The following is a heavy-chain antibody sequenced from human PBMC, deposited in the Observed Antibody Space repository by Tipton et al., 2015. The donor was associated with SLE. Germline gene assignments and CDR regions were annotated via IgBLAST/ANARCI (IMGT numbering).Heavy chain of an antibody. Sequence: QVQLVQSGPEVKKPGSSVKVSCKASGGTFSSYAISWVRQAPGQGLEWMGGIIPIFGTANYAQKFQGRVTITADKSTSTAYMELSSLRSEDTAVYYCARIIAVADYYYYDMDVWGKGTTVTVSS. CDR1: GGTFSSYA. CDR3: ARIIAVADYYYYDMDV. V-gene: IGHV1-69*06. CDR2: IIPIFGTA. J-gene: IGHJ6*03. D-gene: IGHD6-19*01.